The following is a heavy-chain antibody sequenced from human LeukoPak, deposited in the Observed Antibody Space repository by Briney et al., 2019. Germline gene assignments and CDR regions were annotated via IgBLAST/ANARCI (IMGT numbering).Heavy chain of an antibody. V-gene: IGHV1-2*02. J-gene: IGHJ1*01. CDR3: ARASDYYDSSGYREYFQL. Sequence: ASVKVSCKASGYTFTGYYMHWVRQAPGQGLEWMGWINPNSGGTNYAQKFQGRVTMTRDTSISTAYMELSRLRSDDTAVYYCARASDYYDSSGYREYFQLWGQGTLVTVSS. CDR2: INPNSGGT. D-gene: IGHD3-22*01. CDR1: GYTFTGYY.